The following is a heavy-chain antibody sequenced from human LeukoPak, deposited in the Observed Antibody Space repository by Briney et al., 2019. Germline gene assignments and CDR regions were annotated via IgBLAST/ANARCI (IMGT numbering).Heavy chain of an antibody. CDR2: IWHDGSYK. Sequence: GGSLRLSCAASGFTVSSNYMSWVRQAPGKGLEWVAMIWHDGSYKYYADSVTGRFTISRDDSQNTLYLQMNSLRAEDTAVYYCARDGRHNYNLDYWGHGTLVTVSS. V-gene: IGHV3-33*08. D-gene: IGHD4-11*01. CDR1: GFTVSSNY. CDR3: ARDGRHNYNLDY. J-gene: IGHJ4*01.